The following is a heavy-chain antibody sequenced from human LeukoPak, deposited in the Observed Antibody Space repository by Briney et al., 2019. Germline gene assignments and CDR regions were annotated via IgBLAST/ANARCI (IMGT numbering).Heavy chain of an antibody. CDR2: TSYDGYNK. CDR3: AKPVNEFDYFDY. J-gene: IGHJ4*02. D-gene: IGHD1-1*01. CDR1: GFTFSSYG. Sequence: GGSLRLSCAASGFTFSSYGMHWVRQAPGKGLEWVAVTSYDGYNKYYADSVKGRFTISRDNSKNTLYLQMNSLRAEDTAVYYCAKPVNEFDYFDYWGQGTLVTVSS. V-gene: IGHV3-30*18.